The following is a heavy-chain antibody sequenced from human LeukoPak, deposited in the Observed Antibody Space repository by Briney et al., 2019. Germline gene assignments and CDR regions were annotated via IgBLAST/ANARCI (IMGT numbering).Heavy chain of an antibody. CDR3: ARTTADNSGIVVVPAALWGYYYYYMDV. D-gene: IGHD2-2*01. CDR1: GGSISSDY. CDR2: IYYSVRP. Sequence: SETLCLTCTVSGGSISSDYWRCIRHTPRKGLERSGYIYYSVRPHSTPPLTSRVIISVDPPKTQFSLKLSSVTAADTAVYYCARTTADNSGIVVVPAALWGYYYYYMDVWGKGTTVTVSS. V-gene: IGHV4-59*01. J-gene: IGHJ6*03.